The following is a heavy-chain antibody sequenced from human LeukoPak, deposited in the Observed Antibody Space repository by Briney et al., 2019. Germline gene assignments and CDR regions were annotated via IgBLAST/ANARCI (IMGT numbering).Heavy chain of an antibody. V-gene: IGHV3-30*02. CDR2: VRNDGSNE. J-gene: IGHJ5*02. CDR1: GFVLSDYG. D-gene: IGHD5-12*01. Sequence: GGSLRLSCTASGFVLSDYGMHWVRQAPGKGPEGVAFVRNDGSNEYYVGSVKGRFTISRDKSKNTLYLQMNSLRAEDTAVYSCAKESDSGYHSEGPKTWGLGTLVPVSS. CDR3: AKESDSGYHSEGPKT.